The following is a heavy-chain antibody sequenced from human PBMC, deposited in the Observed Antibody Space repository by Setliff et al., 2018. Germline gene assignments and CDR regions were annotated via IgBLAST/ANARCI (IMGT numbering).Heavy chain of an antibody. CDR1: GYTFTSYG. J-gene: IGHJ6*02. CDR3: ASGGIVGATAPKKSYYYGMDV. V-gene: IGHV1-18*01. Sequence: ASVKVSCKASGYTFTSYGISWVRQAPGQGLEWMGWISAYNGNTNYAQKPQGRVTMTTDTSTSTAYMELRSLRSDDTAVYYCASGGIVGATAPKKSYYYGMDVWGQGTTVTVSS. D-gene: IGHD1-26*01. CDR2: ISAYNGNT.